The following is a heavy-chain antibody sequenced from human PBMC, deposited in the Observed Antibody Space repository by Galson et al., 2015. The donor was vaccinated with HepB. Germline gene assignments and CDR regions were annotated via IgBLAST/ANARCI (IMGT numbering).Heavy chain of an antibody. D-gene: IGHD1-1*01. V-gene: IGHV1-18*01. J-gene: IGHJ3*02. CDR3: ARDRGVQSDTFDI. CDR1: GYTFTSYG. Sequence: SVKVSCKASGYTFTSYGISWVRQAPGQGLEWLGWISANNGDTNYAQKLQGRVTMTTDTSTSTVYMEVRSLRSDDTAIYYCARDRGVQSDTFDIWGQGTMVTVSS. CDR2: ISANNGDT.